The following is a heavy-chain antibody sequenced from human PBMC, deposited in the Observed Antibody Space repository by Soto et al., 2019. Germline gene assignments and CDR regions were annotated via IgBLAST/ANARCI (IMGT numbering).Heavy chain of an antibody. CDR3: AKDKPGTTSFDD. D-gene: IGHD1-1*01. J-gene: IGHJ4*02. CDR1: GFTFSSYA. Sequence: EVQLLESGGGLVQPGGSLRLSCAASGFTFSSYAMSWVRQAPGKGLEWVSAISDSGDTTHYADSVKGRFTIFRDTSKSTLYLQMNTLRAEDTAVYYCAKDKPGTTSFDDWGQGTLVTVSS. CDR2: ISDSGDTT. V-gene: IGHV3-23*01.